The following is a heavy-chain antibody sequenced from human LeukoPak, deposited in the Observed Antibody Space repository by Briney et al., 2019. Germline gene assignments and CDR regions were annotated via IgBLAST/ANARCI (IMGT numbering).Heavy chain of an antibody. CDR3: ARRGDILTNYAFDY. V-gene: IGHV4-39*01. Sequence: SETLSLTCTVSGGSITSNIHHWDWIRQAPGKGLEWIGNIYYSGTTSYNPSLQSRVSISVDTSKNQFSLRLSSVTAADTAVYYCARRGDILTNYAFDYLGQGTLVTVSS. CDR2: IYYSGTT. J-gene: IGHJ4*02. CDR1: GGSITSNIHH. D-gene: IGHD3-9*01.